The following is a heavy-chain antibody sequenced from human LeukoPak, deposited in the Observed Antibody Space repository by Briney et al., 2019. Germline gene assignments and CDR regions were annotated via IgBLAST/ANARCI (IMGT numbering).Heavy chain of an antibody. CDR3: ARGRPIAGFGSEWLRLGWWFDP. D-gene: IGHD5-12*01. CDR2: MNPNSGNT. V-gene: IGHV1-8*03. CDR1: GYTFTSYD. Sequence: ASVKVSCKASGYTFTSYDINWVRQATGQGLGWMGWMNPNSGNTGYAQKFQGRVTITRNTSISTAYMELSSLRSEDTAVYYCARGRPIAGFGSEWLRLGWWFDPWGQGTLVTVSS. J-gene: IGHJ5*02.